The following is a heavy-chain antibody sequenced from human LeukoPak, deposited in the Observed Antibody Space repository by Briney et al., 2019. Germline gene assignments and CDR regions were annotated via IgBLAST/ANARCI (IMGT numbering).Heavy chain of an antibody. CDR3: AELGITMIGGV. CDR2: ISTRSSYI. Sequence: GGSLRLSCAAPGFTFSSFGMNWVRQVPGKGLEWVSSISTRSSYIYYADSMKGRFTISRDNTKNSLYLQMNSLRAEDTAVYYCAELGITMIGGVWGKGTTVTISS. CDR1: GFTFSSFG. V-gene: IGHV3-21*01. D-gene: IGHD3-10*02. J-gene: IGHJ6*04.